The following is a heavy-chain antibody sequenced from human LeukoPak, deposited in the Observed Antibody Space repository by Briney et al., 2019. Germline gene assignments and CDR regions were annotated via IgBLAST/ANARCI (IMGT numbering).Heavy chain of an antibody. CDR1: GFTFDDYG. CDR2: ISWNGGST. V-gene: IGHV3-20*04. Sequence: GGSLRLSCAASGFTFDDYGMTWVRQAPGKGLEWVSGISWNGGSTGYADSVKGRFTISRDNAKNSLSLQTNSLRAEDTALYYCARAHCSSTSCPGDYWGQGTLVTVSS. CDR3: ARAHCSSTSCPGDY. D-gene: IGHD2-2*01. J-gene: IGHJ4*02.